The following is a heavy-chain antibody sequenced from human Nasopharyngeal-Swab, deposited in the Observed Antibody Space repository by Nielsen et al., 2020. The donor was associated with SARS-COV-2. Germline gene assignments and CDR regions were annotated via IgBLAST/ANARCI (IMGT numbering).Heavy chain of an antibody. CDR3: AKDRISMILVPLP. CDR1: GFTFIPSA. V-gene: IGHV3-23*01. J-gene: IGHJ5*02. CDR2: IIRASSYT. D-gene: IGHD3-22*01. Sequence: GRPLRLSCVASGFTFIPSAMSWVRQAPGKELEWVSAIIRASSYTYYADSVKGRFTISRDTSTHTVYLQMKRRRAEDPAVYYCAKDRISMILVPLPLGQGRLCTVSS.